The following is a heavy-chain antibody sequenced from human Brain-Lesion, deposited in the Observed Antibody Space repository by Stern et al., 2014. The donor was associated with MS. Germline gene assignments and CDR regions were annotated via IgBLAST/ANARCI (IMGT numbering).Heavy chain of an antibody. V-gene: IGHV1-2*02. Sequence: AQLEEPGAEVKKPGASVKVSCKTSGYIFTGYYIHLVRQAPGKGLEWMAWINPNTGGTKYAKKFKSRVTMSRDTSISTAYVELSSLTSDDTAVYYCARDQRGITIFGVVTDYYYLGMDVWGQGTTVTVSS. CDR3: ARDQRGITIFGVVTDYYYLGMDV. J-gene: IGHJ6*02. CDR2: INPNTGGT. D-gene: IGHD3-3*01. CDR1: GYIFTGYY.